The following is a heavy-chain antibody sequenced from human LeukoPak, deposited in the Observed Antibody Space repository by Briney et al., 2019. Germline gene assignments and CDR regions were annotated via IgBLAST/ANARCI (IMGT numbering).Heavy chain of an antibody. CDR1: GFSFSNYA. CDR2: ISGRRGGT. Sequence: GGSLRLSCAASGFSFSNYAMSWVRQATGKGLEWLSSISGRRGGTNHADSVKGRFTISRDNSRNTLYLQMNSLRAEDTAIYYCAKDLEFSGYDALDIWGQGTMVTVS. V-gene: IGHV3-23*01. CDR3: AKDLEFSGYDALDI. D-gene: IGHD5-12*01. J-gene: IGHJ3*02.